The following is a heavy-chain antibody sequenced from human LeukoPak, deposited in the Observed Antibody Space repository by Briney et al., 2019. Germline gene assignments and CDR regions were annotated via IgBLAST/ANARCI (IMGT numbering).Heavy chain of an antibody. CDR3: ARPRRAANDAFDI. CDR1: GFTFSSYW. J-gene: IGHJ3*02. D-gene: IGHD1-14*01. V-gene: IGHV3-74*01. CDR2: INSDGSST. Sequence: GGSLRLSCAASGFTFSSYWMHWVRQAPGKGLVWVSRINSDGSSTSYADSVKGRFTISRDNAKNTLYLQMNSLRAEDTAVYYCARPRRAANDAFDIWGQGTMVTVSS.